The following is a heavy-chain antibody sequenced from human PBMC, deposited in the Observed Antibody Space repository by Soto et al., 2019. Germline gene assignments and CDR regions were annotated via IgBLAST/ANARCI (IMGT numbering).Heavy chain of an antibody. J-gene: IGHJ4*02. CDR1: GGSISSYY. CDR2: IYYSGST. D-gene: IGHD3-10*01. CDR3: ARDISYYGSGSYYKGGPGY. Sequence: PSETLSLTCTVSGGSISSYYWSWIRQPPGKGLEWIGYIYYSGSTNYNPSLKSRVTISVDTSKNQFSLKLSSVTATDTAVYYCARDISYYGSGSYYKGGPGYWGQGTLVTVSS. V-gene: IGHV4-59*12.